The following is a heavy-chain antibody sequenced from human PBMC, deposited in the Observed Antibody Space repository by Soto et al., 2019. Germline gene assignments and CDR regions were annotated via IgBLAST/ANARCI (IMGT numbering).Heavy chain of an antibody. CDR3: TKDIRMNGGYGPHDFDY. Sequence: EVQLAESGAGLVQPGRSLRLSCAASGFNFNDHGMHWVRHAPGKGLEWVSGISWTGGPIGYPDSVKGRFNITRDNATNPVYLQMNMLRGQETALHYCTKDIRMNGGYGPHDFDYWGEGPLVTVS. CDR2: ISWTGGPI. V-gene: IGHV3-9*01. CDR1: GFNFNDHG. J-gene: IGHJ4*02. D-gene: IGHD5-18*01.